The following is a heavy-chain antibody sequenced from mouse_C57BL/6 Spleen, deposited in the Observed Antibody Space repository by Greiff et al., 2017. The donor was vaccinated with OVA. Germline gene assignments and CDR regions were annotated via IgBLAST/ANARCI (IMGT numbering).Heavy chain of an antibody. CDR2: IRNKANGYTT. Sequence: EVQRVESGGGLVQPGGSLSLSCAASGFTFTDSYMSWVRQPPGKALEWLGFIRNKANGYTTEYSASVKGRFTISRDNSQSILYLQMNALRAEDSATYDCAKHYEAWFAYWGQGTLVTVSP. J-gene: IGHJ3*01. D-gene: IGHD2-4*01. CDR1: GFTFTDSY. CDR3: AKHYEAWFAY. V-gene: IGHV7-3*01.